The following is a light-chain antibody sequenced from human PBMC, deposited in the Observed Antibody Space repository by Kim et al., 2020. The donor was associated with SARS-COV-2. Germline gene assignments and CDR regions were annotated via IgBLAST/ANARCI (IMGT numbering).Light chain of an antibody. CDR2: EVT. CDR1: SSDVGGYNL. V-gene: IGLV2-23*02. J-gene: IGLJ1*01. CDR3: SSYAGGSTYA. Sequence: QSALTQPASVSGSPGQSITISCTGTSSDVGGYNLVSWYQHHPGRAPKLIIHEVTKRAAGVSDRLSASRSGYTASLTISGLQADDEADYYCSSYAGGSTYAFGTGTRVTVL.